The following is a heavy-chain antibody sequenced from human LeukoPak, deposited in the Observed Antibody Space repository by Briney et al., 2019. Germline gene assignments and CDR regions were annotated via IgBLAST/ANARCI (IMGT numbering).Heavy chain of an antibody. Sequence: SVKVSCKASGGTFSSYAISWVRQAPGQGLEWMGGIIPIFGTANYAQKFQGRVTITADESTSTVYMELSSLRSEDTAVYYCASANSSSWSDFDYWGQGTLVTVSS. CDR1: GGTFSSYA. V-gene: IGHV1-69*13. CDR3: ASANSSSWSDFDY. D-gene: IGHD6-13*01. J-gene: IGHJ4*02. CDR2: IIPIFGTA.